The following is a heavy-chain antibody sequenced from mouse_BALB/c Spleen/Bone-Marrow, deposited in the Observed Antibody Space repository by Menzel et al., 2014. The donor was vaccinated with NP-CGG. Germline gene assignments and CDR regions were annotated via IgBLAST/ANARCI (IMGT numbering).Heavy chain of an antibody. V-gene: IGHV1-69*01. Sequence: QVQLQHSGAELVMPGASVEMSCKASGYTFTDYWMHWVKQRPGQGLEWIGAIDTSDSYTSYNQKFKGKATLTVDESSSTAYMQLSSLTSEDSAVYYCARSDYRYDPFAYWGQGTLVTVSA. CDR3: ARSDYRYDPFAY. CDR2: IDTSDSYT. CDR1: GYTFTDYW. J-gene: IGHJ3*01. D-gene: IGHD2-14*01.